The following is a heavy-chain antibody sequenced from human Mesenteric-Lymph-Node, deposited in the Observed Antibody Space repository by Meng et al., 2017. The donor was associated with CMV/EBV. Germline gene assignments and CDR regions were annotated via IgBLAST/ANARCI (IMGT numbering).Heavy chain of an antibody. CDR2: IYNSGNT. D-gene: IGHD2-15*01. CDR1: ISSGGYY. J-gene: IGHJ4*02. CDR3: ARVHYSHCSGGSCYYFDY. V-gene: IGHV4-31*02. Sequence: ISSGGYYWSWSRQHRGKGLGWIGYIYNSGNTYYTPSVKGRVTISVDTSKNQFSLKLSSVTAEDTAVYYCARVHYSHCSGGSCYYFDYWGQGTLVTVSS.